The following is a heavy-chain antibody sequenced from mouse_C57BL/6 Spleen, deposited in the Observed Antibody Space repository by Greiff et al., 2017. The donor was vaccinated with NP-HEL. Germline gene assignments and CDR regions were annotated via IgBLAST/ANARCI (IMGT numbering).Heavy chain of an antibody. V-gene: IGHV1-74*01. CDR1: GYTFTSYW. CDR3: AISAQLRPYYAMDY. J-gene: IGHJ4*01. CDR2: IHPSDSDT. Sequence: QVQLQQPGAELVKPGASVKVSCKASGYTFTSYWMHWVKQRPGQGLEWIGRIHPSDSDTNYNQKFKGKATLTVDKSSSRAYMQLSSLTSEDSAVYYCAISAQLRPYYAMDYWGQGTSVTVSS. D-gene: IGHD3-2*02.